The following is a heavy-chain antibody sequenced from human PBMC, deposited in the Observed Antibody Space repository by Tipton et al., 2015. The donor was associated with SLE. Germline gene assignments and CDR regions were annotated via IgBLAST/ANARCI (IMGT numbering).Heavy chain of an antibody. D-gene: IGHD3-3*01. CDR3: AGSGEHYFDY. V-gene: IGHV4-31*03. Sequence: LRLSCTVSGGSISSGGYYWSWIRQHPGKGLEWIGYIYYSGSTYYNPSLKSRVTISVDTSKNQFSLKLSSVTAADTVVYYCAGSGEHYFDYWGQGTLVTVSS. J-gene: IGHJ4*02. CDR1: GGSISSGGYY. CDR2: IYYSGST.